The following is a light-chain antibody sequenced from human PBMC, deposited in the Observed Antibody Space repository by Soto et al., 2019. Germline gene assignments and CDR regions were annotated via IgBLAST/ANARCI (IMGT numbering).Light chain of an antibody. Sequence: EIVMTQSPATLSVSPGERATLSCRASQSVSNNLAWYQQKPGQAPRLLTYGASTRATGIPVRFSGSGSGTAFTLTISSLQSEDFAVYYCQQYSNWPPWTFGQGTKVEIK. CDR1: QSVSNN. CDR2: GAS. J-gene: IGKJ1*01. CDR3: QQYSNWPPWT. V-gene: IGKV3-15*01.